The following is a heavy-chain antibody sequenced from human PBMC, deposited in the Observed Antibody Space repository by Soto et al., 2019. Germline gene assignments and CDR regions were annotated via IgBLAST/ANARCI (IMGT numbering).Heavy chain of an antibody. CDR3: ARGTVQYYYCYMDV. J-gene: IGHJ6*03. CDR1: GFTFSSYS. Sequence: GGSLRLSCAASGFTFSSYSMNWVRQAPGKGLEWVSYISSSSSTIYYADSVKGRFTISRDNAKNSLYLQMNSLRAEDTAVYYCARGTVQYYYCYMDVWGKGTTVTVSS. CDR2: ISSSSSTI. V-gene: IGHV3-48*01. D-gene: IGHD1-1*01.